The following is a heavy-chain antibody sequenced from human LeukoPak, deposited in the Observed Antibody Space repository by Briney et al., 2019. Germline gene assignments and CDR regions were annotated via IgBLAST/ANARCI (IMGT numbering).Heavy chain of an antibody. CDR2: ISGSGGST. Sequence: GGSLRLSCAASGFTFSSYAMSWVRQAPGKGLEWVSAISGSGGSTYYADSVKGRFTISRDNSKNTLYLQMNSLRAEDTAVYYCAKAQGIQLWSMTFDYWGQGTLVTVSS. J-gene: IGHJ4*02. D-gene: IGHD5-18*01. V-gene: IGHV3-23*01. CDR1: GFTFSSYA. CDR3: AKAQGIQLWSMTFDY.